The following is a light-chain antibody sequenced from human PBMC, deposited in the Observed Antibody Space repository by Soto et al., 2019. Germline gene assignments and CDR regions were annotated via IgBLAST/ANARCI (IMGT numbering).Light chain of an antibody. Sequence: EIVLTQSPGTLSLSPGERATLSCRASQGVSSNYLAWYQQKSGQAPRLLIYGAVHRATGIPDRFSGSGSGTDFTLTISRLEPEDFAVYYCHQHGGSPPVTFGQGTKLEIK. V-gene: IGKV3-20*01. CDR2: GAV. CDR3: HQHGGSPPVT. J-gene: IGKJ2*01. CDR1: QGVSSNY.